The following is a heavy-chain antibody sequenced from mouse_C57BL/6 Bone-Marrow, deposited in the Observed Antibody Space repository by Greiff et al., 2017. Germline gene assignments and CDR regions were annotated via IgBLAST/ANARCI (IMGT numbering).Heavy chain of an antibody. Sequence: VQLQQSGAELVRPGASVKLSCTASGFNIKDDYMHWVKQRPEQGLEWIGWIDPENGDTEYASKFQGKATITADTSSNTAYLQLSSLTSEDTAVYYCTTVIWSYDYDWYFDDWGTGTTVTVSS. CDR2: IDPENGDT. CDR3: TTVIWSYDYDWYFDD. V-gene: IGHV14-4*01. J-gene: IGHJ1*03. D-gene: IGHD2-4*01. CDR1: GFNIKDDY.